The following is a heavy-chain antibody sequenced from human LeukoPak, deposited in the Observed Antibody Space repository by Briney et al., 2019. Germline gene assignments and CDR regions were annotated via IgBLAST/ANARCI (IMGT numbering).Heavy chain of an antibody. D-gene: IGHD3-22*01. J-gene: IGHJ4*02. CDR2: IRYDGSNK. V-gene: IGHV3-30*02. CDR3: AKDPNSSGYYFDY. CDR1: GFTFSSYG. Sequence: GRSLRLSCAASGFTFSSYGMHWVRQAPGKGLEWVAFIRYDGSNKYYADSVKGRFTISRDNSKNTLYLQMNCLRAEDTAVYYCAKDPNSSGYYFDYWGQGTLVTVSS.